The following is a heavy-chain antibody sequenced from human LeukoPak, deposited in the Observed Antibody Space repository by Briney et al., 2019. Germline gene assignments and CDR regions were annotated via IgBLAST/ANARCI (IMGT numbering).Heavy chain of an antibody. CDR1: GFTFSRYW. Sequence: EGSLRLSCAASGFTFSRYWMHWVRQAPGKGLAWVTRINSDGTSSSYADSVKGRFTISRDNVKKTLYLQMNSLRAEDTAVYYCAREYGSGSYDYWGQGTLVTVSS. J-gene: IGHJ4*02. CDR3: AREYGSGSYDY. V-gene: IGHV3-74*01. D-gene: IGHD3-10*01. CDR2: INSDGTSS.